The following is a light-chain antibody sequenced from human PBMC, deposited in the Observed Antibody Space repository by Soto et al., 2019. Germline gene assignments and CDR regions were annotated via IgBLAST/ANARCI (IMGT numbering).Light chain of an antibody. J-gene: IGKJ4*01. Sequence: EIVLTQSPGTLSLSPGERATLSCRASQSVSNSYLAWYKQKPGQTPRLLIYGASSRATGIPDRFSGSWSGTDFTLTITRRETEDFAVYSCQHYGSSPLTFGGGTKVEIK. CDR1: QSVSNSY. CDR2: GAS. CDR3: QHYGSSPLT. V-gene: IGKV3-20*01.